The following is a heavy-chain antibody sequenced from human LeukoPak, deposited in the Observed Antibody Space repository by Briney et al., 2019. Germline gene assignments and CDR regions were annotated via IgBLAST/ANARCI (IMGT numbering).Heavy chain of an antibody. CDR2: ISSNSSSI. CDR3: ARDLLEAPSFLEWLPQYYFDY. Sequence: PGGSLRLSCAASGFTFSSYSMNWVRQAPGKGLEWVSSISSNSSSIYYADSVKGRFSITRDNAKNTLYLQLNSLRAEDTAVYYCARDLLEAPSFLEWLPQYYFDYWGQGTLVTVSS. CDR1: GFTFSSYS. J-gene: IGHJ4*02. D-gene: IGHD3-3*01. V-gene: IGHV3-21*06.